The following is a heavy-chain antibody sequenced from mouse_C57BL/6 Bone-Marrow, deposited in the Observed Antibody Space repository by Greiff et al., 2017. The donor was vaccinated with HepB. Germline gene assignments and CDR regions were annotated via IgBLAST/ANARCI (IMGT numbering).Heavy chain of an antibody. Sequence: VQLQQSGPELVKPGASVKMSCKASGYTFTDYNMHWVKQRHGKSLEWIGYINPNNGGTSYNQKFKGKATLTVNKSSSTAYMELRSLTSEDSAVYYCARTGYYGSSWFAYWGQGTLVTDSA. V-gene: IGHV1-22*01. D-gene: IGHD1-1*01. J-gene: IGHJ3*01. CDR2: INPNNGGT. CDR3: ARTGYYGSSWFAY. CDR1: GYTFTDYN.